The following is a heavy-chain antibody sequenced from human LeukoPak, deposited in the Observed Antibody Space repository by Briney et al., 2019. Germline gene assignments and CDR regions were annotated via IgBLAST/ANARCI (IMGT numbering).Heavy chain of an antibody. J-gene: IGHJ4*02. D-gene: IGHD3-3*01. Sequence: SETLSLTCAVYGVSFSGYYWSWIRQPPGKGLEWIGEINHSGSTNYNPSLKSRVTISVDTSKNQFSLKLSSVTAADTAVYYCARGITIFGVVIPRYFDYWGQGTLVTVSS. CDR3: ARGITIFGVVIPRYFDY. CDR2: INHSGST. V-gene: IGHV4-34*01. CDR1: GVSFSGYY.